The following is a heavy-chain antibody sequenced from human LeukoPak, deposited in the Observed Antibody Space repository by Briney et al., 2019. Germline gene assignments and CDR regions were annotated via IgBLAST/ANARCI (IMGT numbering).Heavy chain of an antibody. V-gene: IGHV3-23*01. CDR2: LSGSGYST. J-gene: IGHJ4*02. Sequence: GGSLRLSCAASGFTFSSYAMSWVRQAPGKGLEWVSGLSGSGYSTYYADSVKGRFTISRDNSENTLYLQMNSLRAEDTAVYYCAKAIPVAVTFFYFDYWGQGTLVTVSS. CDR3: AKAIPVAVTFFYFDY. D-gene: IGHD6-19*01. CDR1: GFTFSSYA.